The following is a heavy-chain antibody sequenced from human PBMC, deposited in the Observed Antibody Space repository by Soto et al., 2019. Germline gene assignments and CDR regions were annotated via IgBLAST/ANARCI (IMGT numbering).Heavy chain of an antibody. D-gene: IGHD2-2*01. V-gene: IGHV1-69*13. CDR3: ARESPDYCSSTSCYLFGY. CDR1: GGTFSSYA. J-gene: IGHJ4*02. Sequence: SVKVSCKASGGTFSSYAISWVRQAPGQGLEWMGGIIPIFGTANYAQKFQGRVTITADESTSTAYMELSSLRSEDTAVYYCARESPDYCSSTSCYLFGYWGQGTLVTVSS. CDR2: IIPIFGTA.